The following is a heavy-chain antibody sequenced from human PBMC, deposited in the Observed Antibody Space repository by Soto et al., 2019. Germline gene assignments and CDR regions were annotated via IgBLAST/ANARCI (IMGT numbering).Heavy chain of an antibody. V-gene: IGHV4-34*01. CDR2: INHSGRT. CDR3: ARAPRLVRGVLRWFDP. J-gene: IGHJ5*02. CDR1: GGSFRDYY. Sequence: SETLSLTCAVYGGSFRDYYWSWIRQPPGKGLEWIGEINHSGRTNYNPSLKSRVTISVDRSKNQFSLKLSSVTAADTAVYYCARAPRLVRGVLRWFDPWGQGTLVTVSS. D-gene: IGHD3-10*01.